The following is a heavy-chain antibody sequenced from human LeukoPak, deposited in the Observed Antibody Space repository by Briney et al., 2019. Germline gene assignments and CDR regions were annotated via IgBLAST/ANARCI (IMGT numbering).Heavy chain of an antibody. CDR3: ARDPSIQFDY. V-gene: IGHV3-53*01. J-gene: IGHJ4*02. Sequence: GGSLRLSCAASGFTVSSNYMSWVRQAPGKGLEWVSVIYSGGSTYYADSVKGRFTISRDNAKNSLYLQMDSLRAEDTAVYYCARDPSIQFDYWGQGTLVTVSS. D-gene: IGHD2-2*01. CDR2: IYSGGST. CDR1: GFTVSSNY.